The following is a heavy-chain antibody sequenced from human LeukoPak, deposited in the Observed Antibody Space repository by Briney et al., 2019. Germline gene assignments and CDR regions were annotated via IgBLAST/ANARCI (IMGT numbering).Heavy chain of an antibody. D-gene: IGHD5-18*01. CDR1: GFTFSTFW. Sequence: PGGSLRLSCAASGFTFSTFWMHWVRQAPGKGLVWVSRIHSDGRSTSYAESVNGRFTISRDNAKNTLYLQMNSLRAEDTAVYYCARDRPGNTAIDYWGQGTLVTVSS. J-gene: IGHJ4*02. CDR2: IHSDGRST. CDR3: ARDRPGNTAIDY. V-gene: IGHV3-74*01.